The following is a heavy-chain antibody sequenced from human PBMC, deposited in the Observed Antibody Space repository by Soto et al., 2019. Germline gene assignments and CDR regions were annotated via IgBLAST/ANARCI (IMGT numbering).Heavy chain of an antibody. J-gene: IGHJ6*02. CDR3: ARHGFGPLHGLVDV. V-gene: IGHV4-59*08. Sequence: QVQLQESGPGLVKPSETLSLTCTVSGGSITNYYCRWFRPPPGKGLEWIGYINYDGYFAYNLSLKKRVTQSLDAPKTPFSLMLESVTATDTAVYYCARHGFGPLHGLVDVWSPGTTVLVSS. D-gene: IGHD3-10*01. CDR1: GGSITNYY. CDR2: INYDGYF.